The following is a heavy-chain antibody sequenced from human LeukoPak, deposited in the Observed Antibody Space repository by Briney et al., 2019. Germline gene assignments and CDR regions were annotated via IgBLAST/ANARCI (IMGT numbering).Heavy chain of an antibody. Sequence: GGSLRLSCAASGFTFRSYAMHGVRQAPGKGLEWVAVISYDGSNKYYADSVKGRFTISRDNSNNTLYLQMNSLRAEDTAVYYCARGVYILTGIDYWGQGTLVTVSS. J-gene: IGHJ4*02. CDR1: GFTFRSYA. V-gene: IGHV3-30-3*01. CDR3: ARGVYILTGIDY. D-gene: IGHD3-9*01. CDR2: ISYDGSNK.